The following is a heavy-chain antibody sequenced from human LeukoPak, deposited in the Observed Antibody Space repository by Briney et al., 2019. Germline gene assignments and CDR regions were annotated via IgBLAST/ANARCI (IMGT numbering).Heavy chain of an antibody. D-gene: IGHD5-18*01. CDR1: GGSISSYY. Sequence: PSETLSLTCTVSGGSISSYYWSWIRQPPGKGLEWIGYIYYSGSTNYNPSLKSRVTISVDTSKNQFSLKLSSVTAADTAVYYCARVSADTAMVLNYYYYMDVWGKGTTVTVSS. J-gene: IGHJ6*03. CDR2: IYYSGST. CDR3: ARVSADTAMVLNYYYYMDV. V-gene: IGHV4-59*01.